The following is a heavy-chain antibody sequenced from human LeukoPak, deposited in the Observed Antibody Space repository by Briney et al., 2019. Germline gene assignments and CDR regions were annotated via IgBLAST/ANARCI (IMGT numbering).Heavy chain of an antibody. D-gene: IGHD3-22*01. Sequence: PGGSLRLSCAASGFTFSTYAMSWVRQAPGKGLEWVSTISGSSSTYYAESVKGRFTISRDNSKNTLYLQMNSLRAEDTAVYYCARGGRGSAAVVAPRSFDIWGQGTMVTVSS. CDR2: ISGSSST. CDR3: ARGGRGSAAVVAPRSFDI. J-gene: IGHJ3*02. V-gene: IGHV3-23*01. CDR1: GFTFSTYA.